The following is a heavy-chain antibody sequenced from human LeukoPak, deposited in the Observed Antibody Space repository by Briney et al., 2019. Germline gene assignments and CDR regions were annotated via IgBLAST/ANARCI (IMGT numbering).Heavy chain of an antibody. V-gene: IGHV1-46*01. Sequence: ASVKVSCTASGYTFTSYYMHWVRQAPGQGLEWMGIINPSGGSTSYAQKFQGRVTMTRDMSTSTVYMELSSLRSEDTALYYCARDGYSSGWYDVYYYYMDVWGKGTTVSVSS. D-gene: IGHD6-19*01. CDR3: ARDGYSSGWYDVYYYYMDV. CDR2: INPSGGST. J-gene: IGHJ6*03. CDR1: GYTFTSYY.